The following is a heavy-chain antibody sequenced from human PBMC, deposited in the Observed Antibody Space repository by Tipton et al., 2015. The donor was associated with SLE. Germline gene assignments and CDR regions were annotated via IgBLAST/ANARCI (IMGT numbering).Heavy chain of an antibody. CDR2: IADTGSP. Sequence: GSLRLSCTASGFTFSSQAMSWVRQPPGQGLEWIGEIADTGSPNYNPSLKSRLIMSVDASRNQCSLKLSSVTAADAAIYYCAGAVGTAAGLRDYWGQGTLVTVSS. D-gene: IGHD6-13*01. V-gene: IGHV4-34*08. CDR1: GFTFSSQA. J-gene: IGHJ4*02. CDR3: AGAVGTAAGLRDY.